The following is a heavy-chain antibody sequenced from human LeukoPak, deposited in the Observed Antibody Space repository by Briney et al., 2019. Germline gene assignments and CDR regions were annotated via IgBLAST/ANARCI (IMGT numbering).Heavy chain of an antibody. V-gene: IGHV3-21*04. Sequence: GGSLRLSCAASGFTFSSYWMHWVRQAPGKGLEWVSSISYTGTYIYYADSVKGRFTISRDNAQNSLYLQMNSLRAEDTAIYYCVRDRGTYRPIDYWGQGTLVTVSS. D-gene: IGHD1-26*01. CDR3: VRDRGTYRPIDY. J-gene: IGHJ4*02. CDR2: ISYTGTYI. CDR1: GFTFSSYW.